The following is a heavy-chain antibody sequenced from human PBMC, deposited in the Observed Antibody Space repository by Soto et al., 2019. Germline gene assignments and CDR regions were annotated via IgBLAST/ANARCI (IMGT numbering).Heavy chain of an antibody. J-gene: IGHJ6*02. V-gene: IGHV3-23*01. CDR1: GFTFSTCV. CDR3: AVHLGEIYYTMDV. CDR2: ITGGGKSA. D-gene: IGHD3-10*01. Sequence: LRLSCAPSGFTFSTCVMTWVRQVPGEGLEWISSITGGGKSAYYADSVKGRVTISRDNSKNTLYLQIRSLGVDATAVYHCAVHLGEIYYTMDVWGQGTMVTDSS.